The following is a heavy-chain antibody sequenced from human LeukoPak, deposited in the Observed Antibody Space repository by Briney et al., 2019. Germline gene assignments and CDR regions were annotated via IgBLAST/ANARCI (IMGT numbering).Heavy chain of an antibody. CDR3: ATDYYYYMDV. J-gene: IGHJ6*03. CDR1: GFTFSSYA. CDR2: ISYDGSNK. Sequence: GGSLRLSCAASGFTFSSYAMHWVRQAPGKGLEWVAVISYDGSNKYYADSVKGRFTISRDNSKNTLYLQMNSLRAEDTAVYYCATDYYYYMDVWGKGTTVTVSS. V-gene: IGHV3-30*04.